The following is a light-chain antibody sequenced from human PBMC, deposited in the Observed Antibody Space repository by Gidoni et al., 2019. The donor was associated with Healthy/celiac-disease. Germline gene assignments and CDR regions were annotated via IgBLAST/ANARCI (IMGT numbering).Light chain of an antibody. CDR1: QSVSSY. J-gene: IGKJ5*01. V-gene: IGKV3-11*01. Sequence: ELVLTQSPATLSLSPGERATLSCRASQSVSSYLAWYQQKPGQAPRLLIYEASNRATGIPARFSGSGSGTDFTLTISSLEPEDFAVYYCQQRSNGPITFGQGTRLEIK. CDR3: QQRSNGPIT. CDR2: EAS.